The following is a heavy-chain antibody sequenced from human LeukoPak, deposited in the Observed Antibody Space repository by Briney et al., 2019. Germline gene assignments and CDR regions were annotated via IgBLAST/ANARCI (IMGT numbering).Heavy chain of an antibody. CDR3: ARTGGWSRLYFDY. V-gene: IGHV2-5*01. Sequence: SGPTLVNPTQSLTLTCTFSGFSLSNVEVAVAWIRQPPGKALEWLALTYRNDDKRYNPSLKDRLSITGDTSRSQVVLTLTNMDPVDTATYYCARTGGWSRLYFDYWGQGILVAVSP. CDR1: GFSLSNVEVA. CDR2: TYRNDDK. D-gene: IGHD2-21*02. J-gene: IGHJ4*02.